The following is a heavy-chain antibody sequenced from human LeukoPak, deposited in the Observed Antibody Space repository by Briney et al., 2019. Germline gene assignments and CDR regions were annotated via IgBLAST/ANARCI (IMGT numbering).Heavy chain of an antibody. V-gene: IGHV3-23*01. D-gene: IGHD3-10*01. Sequence: GGSLRLSCAASGFTYSSYDMSWVRQAPGKGLEWVSAISGSGGFTYYADSVRGRFTISRDNSKNILYLQMNNLRAEDTAVYHCAKRGVRGSYYFDHWGQGTLVTVSS. CDR3: AKRGVRGSYYFDH. CDR2: ISGSGGFT. J-gene: IGHJ4*02. CDR1: GFTYSSYD.